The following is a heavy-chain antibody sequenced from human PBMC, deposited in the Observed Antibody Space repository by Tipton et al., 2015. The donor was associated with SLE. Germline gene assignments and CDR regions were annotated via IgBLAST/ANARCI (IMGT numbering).Heavy chain of an antibody. CDR1: SDSVKSRY. CDR3: ARGAPLGFDY. Sequence: TLSLTCTVSSDSVKSRYWIWVRQPAGRGLEWLAYRFHDGNINYNPPLKTRLTMSVDTSRDQFSLTLNSVTAADTAVYYCARGAPLGFDYWGQGTLVTVSS. CDR2: RFHDGNI. J-gene: IGHJ4*02. V-gene: IGHV4-59*02.